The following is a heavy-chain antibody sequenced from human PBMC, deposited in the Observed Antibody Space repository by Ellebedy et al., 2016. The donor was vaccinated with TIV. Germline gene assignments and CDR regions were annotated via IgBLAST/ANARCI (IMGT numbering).Heavy chain of an antibody. Sequence: SETLSLTXTVSGGSFSSYYWSWIRQSAGKGLEWIGRIFMSGSTSYNPSLKNRVTMSVDASTTQLSRNLSSVTAADTAVYFCARLRQSRDRSHWYFDLWGRGTLVTVSS. D-gene: IGHD1-14*01. J-gene: IGHJ2*01. CDR3: ARLRQSRDRSHWYFDL. CDR1: GGSFSSYY. CDR2: IFMSGST. V-gene: IGHV4-4*07.